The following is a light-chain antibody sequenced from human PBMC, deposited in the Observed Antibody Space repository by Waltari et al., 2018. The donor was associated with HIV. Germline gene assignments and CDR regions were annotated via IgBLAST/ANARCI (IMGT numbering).Light chain of an antibody. J-gene: IGKJ3*01. CDR2: DAS. V-gene: IGKV1-33*01. CDR1: QDSSNY. Sequence: DIQMTQSPSPLSASVGDRVTITCQASQDSSNYLNWYQQKTGKAPKPMVYDASNLETGVPSRFSGSGSVTEFTFTISSLQPEDIATYYCQQYDNLPLAFGPGTKVDIK. CDR3: QQYDNLPLA.